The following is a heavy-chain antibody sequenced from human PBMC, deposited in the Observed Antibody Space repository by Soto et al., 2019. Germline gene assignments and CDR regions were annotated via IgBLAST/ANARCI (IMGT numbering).Heavy chain of an antibody. D-gene: IGHD6-6*01. CDR1: GFTFSSYS. CDR3: AREDIAARAFDY. V-gene: IGHV3-21*01. J-gene: IGHJ4*02. Sequence: GGSLRLSCAASGFTFSSYSMNWVRQAPGKGLEWVSSISSSSSYIYYEDSVKGRFTISRDNAKNSLYLQMNSLRAEDTAVYYCAREDIAARAFDYWGQGTLVTVSS. CDR2: ISSSSSYI.